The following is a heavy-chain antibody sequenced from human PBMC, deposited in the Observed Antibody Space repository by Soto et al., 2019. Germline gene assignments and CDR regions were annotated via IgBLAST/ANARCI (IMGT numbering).Heavy chain of an antibody. D-gene: IGHD2-8*01. Sequence: EVQLLESGGGLVQPGGSLRLSCSASGFNFGSYGISWVRQAPGKGLEWVSGLTASGLNTYYTDSVKGRFTISRDNSRNTVHWQMSGLTVEDPAVFHCAKGLGNAKEVWGQGTTVTVSS. CDR3: AKGLGNAKEV. CDR1: GFNFGSYG. V-gene: IGHV3-23*01. CDR2: LTASGLNT. J-gene: IGHJ6*02.